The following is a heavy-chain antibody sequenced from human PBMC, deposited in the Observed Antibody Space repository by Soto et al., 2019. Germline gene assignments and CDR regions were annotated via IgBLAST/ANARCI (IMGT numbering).Heavy chain of an antibody. D-gene: IGHD6-19*01. CDR2: IYHSGST. J-gene: IGHJ4*02. CDR3: ARDVVSGWSRPRYDDY. Sequence: QVQLQESGPGLVKPSGTLSLTCAVSGGSISSSNWWSWVRQPPGKGLEWIGEIYHSGSTNYNPSLKSRVSIAVDKSKNLFYLKPSSVTAADTAVYYCARDVVSGWSRPRYDDYWGQGTLVTVSS. V-gene: IGHV4-4*02. CDR1: GGSISSSNW.